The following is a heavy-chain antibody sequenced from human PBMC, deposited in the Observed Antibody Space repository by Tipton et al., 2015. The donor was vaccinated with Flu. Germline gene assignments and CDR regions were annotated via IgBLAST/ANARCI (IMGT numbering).Heavy chain of an antibody. D-gene: IGHD5-12*01. CDR2: IRPSGST. Sequence: TLSLTCAVYGGSFSEYNWSWMRQSPGTGLEWIGEIRPSGSTNYSPSLKSRVTMSEDTSKNQFSLRLNSVTAADTAVYYCVSDRGWMTEDFWGPGTLVTVSS. CDR1: GGSFSEYN. CDR3: VSDRGWMTEDF. V-gene: IGHV4-34*01. J-gene: IGHJ4*02.